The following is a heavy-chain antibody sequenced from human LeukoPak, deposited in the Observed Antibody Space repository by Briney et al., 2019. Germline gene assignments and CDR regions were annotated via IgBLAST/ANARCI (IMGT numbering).Heavy chain of an antibody. D-gene: IGHD4-11*01. Sequence: ASVKVSCKASGYIFTGYYMHWVRQAPGQGLEWMGWINPNRGGTNYAQKFQGRVTMTRDTSINTAYMELNRLTSDDTALYYCARDVDHDDSTGKGLVDFWGQGTMVTVSP. J-gene: IGHJ3*01. CDR2: INPNRGGT. V-gene: IGHV1-2*02. CDR3: ARDVDHDDSTGKGLVDF. CDR1: GYIFTGYY.